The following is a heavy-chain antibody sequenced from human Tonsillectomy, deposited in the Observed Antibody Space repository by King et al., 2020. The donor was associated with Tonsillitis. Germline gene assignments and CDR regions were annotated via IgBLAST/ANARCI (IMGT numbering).Heavy chain of an antibody. CDR1: GFTVSSTY. CDR2: IYDGGST. D-gene: IGHD6-6*01. Sequence: VQLVESGGGLVQPGGSLRLSCAASGFTVSSTYMSWVRQAPGKGLEVVSIIYDGGSTYYADSVKGRFTISRHNSKYMLYLQMNSLRTEDSAMYFCARVSSSSRLPYQYYYYMDVWGKGTTVTVSS. CDR3: ARVSSSSRLPYQYYYYMDV. V-gene: IGHV3-53*04. J-gene: IGHJ6*03.